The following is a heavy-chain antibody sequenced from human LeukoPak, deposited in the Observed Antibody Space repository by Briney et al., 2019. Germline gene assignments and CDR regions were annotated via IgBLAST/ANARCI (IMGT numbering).Heavy chain of an antibody. CDR3: ARGGRMIVEVIDY. Sequence: GGSLRLSCAASRFTFSSYGMHWVRQAPGRGLEWVSVISYDGSNKYYADSVKGRFTISRDNSKNTLYLQMNSLRAEDTAVYYCARGGRMIVEVIDYWGQGTLVTVSS. D-gene: IGHD3-22*01. V-gene: IGHV3-30*03. J-gene: IGHJ4*02. CDR1: RFTFSSYG. CDR2: ISYDGSNK.